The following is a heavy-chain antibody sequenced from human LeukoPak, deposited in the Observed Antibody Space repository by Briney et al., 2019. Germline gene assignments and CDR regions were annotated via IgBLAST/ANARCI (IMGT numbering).Heavy chain of an antibody. Sequence: SETLSLTCTVSGGSISSSSYYWGWIRQPPGKGLEWIGSIYYSGSTYYNPSLKSRVTISVDTSKNQFSLKLSSVTAADTAVYYCARLFADTAMAFDYWGQGTLVTVSS. J-gene: IGHJ4*02. V-gene: IGHV4-39*01. CDR1: GGSISSSSYY. D-gene: IGHD5-18*01. CDR2: IYYSGST. CDR3: ARLFADTAMAFDY.